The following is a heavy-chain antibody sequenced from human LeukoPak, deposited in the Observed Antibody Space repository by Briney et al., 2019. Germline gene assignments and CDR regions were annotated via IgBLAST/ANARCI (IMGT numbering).Heavy chain of an antibody. D-gene: IGHD3-22*01. CDR3: AKDSSGYYSPYYYYYGMDV. J-gene: IGHJ6*02. Sequence: HPGRSLRLSCAASGFTFDDYAMHWVRQAPGKGLEWVSGISWNSGSIGYADSVKGRFTISRDNAKNSLYLQMNSLRAEDTALYYCAKDSSGYYSPYYYYYGMDVWGQGTTVTVSS. CDR1: GFTFDDYA. CDR2: ISWNSGSI. V-gene: IGHV3-9*01.